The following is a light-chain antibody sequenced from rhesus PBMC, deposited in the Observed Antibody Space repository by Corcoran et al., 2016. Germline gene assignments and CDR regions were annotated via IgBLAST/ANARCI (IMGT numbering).Light chain of an antibody. CDR1: QSLSNY. CDR2: RAS. J-gene: IGKJ2*01. V-gene: IGKV1S9*01. Sequence: DIQMTQSPSSLSASVGDRVTITCQASQSLSNYLNWYQQKPGKIPKPLIYRASSLQSGIPSRFSGSGSGTDFTLTINSLQPEDFATYYCQQGYSYPYSFGQGTKVEIK. CDR3: QQGYSYPYS.